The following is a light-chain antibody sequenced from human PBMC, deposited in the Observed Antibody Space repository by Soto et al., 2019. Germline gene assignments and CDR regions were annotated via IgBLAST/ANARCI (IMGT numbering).Light chain of an antibody. CDR2: NTN. CDR1: TGEVTSGYF. CDR3: LLYLSGHVRL. J-gene: IGLJ2*01. V-gene: IGLV7-43*01. Sequence: QAVVTHEPSLTVSPGGTVTLTCASSTGEVTSGYFPNWIQQKPGQAPRSLIYNTNNKYSWTPARFSGSLLGGKAALTLSGVQPEDEADYYCLLYLSGHVRLFGGGTQLTVL.